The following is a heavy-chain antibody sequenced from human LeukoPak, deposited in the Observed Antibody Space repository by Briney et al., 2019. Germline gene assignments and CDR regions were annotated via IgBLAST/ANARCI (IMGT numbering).Heavy chain of an antibody. Sequence: SETLSLTCSVSGGSISGYYWSWIRQPPGKGLEWIGYIYYSGSTNYNPSLKSRVTMSVDTSKNQFSLKLSPVTAADAAVYYCARDSGTASRGDDAFDIWGQGTMVTVSS. D-gene: IGHD1-26*01. V-gene: IGHV4-59*12. CDR2: IYYSGST. J-gene: IGHJ3*02. CDR3: ARDSGTASRGDDAFDI. CDR1: GGSISGYY.